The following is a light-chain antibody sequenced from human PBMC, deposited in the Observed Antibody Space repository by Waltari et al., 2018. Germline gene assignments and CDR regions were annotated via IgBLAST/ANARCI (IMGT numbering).Light chain of an antibody. CDR2: GVR. J-gene: IGLJ3*02. CDR3: SSVTGSSTHV. Sequence: QSALTQPASMSASPGQSITISCTGTSSDIGAYNYVSWYQQHPGKAPKLLIYGVRNRPSGVSDSFSGSKSGNRASLAISGLQAEDEADYYCSSVTGSSTHVFGGGTQLTVL. V-gene: IGLV2-14*01. CDR1: SSDIGAYNY.